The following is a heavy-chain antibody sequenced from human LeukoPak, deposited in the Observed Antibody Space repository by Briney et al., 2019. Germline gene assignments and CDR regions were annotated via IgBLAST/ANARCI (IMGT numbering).Heavy chain of an antibody. CDR2: IYYSGST. Sequence: PSETLSLTCAVYGGSFSGYYWSWIRQPPGKGLEWIGYIYYSGSTNYNPSLKSRVTISVDTSKNQFSLKLSSVTAADTAVYYCARQNYYYGMDVWGQGTTVTVSS. CDR1: GGSFSGYY. V-gene: IGHV4-59*08. CDR3: ARQNYYYGMDV. J-gene: IGHJ6*01.